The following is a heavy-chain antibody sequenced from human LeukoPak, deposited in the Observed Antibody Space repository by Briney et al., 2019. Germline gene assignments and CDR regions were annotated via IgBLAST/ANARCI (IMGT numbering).Heavy chain of an antibody. CDR2: ISYDGNNK. V-gene: IGHV3-30*03. D-gene: IGHD6-13*01. J-gene: IGHJ4*02. Sequence: GKSLRLSCEASGFTFKNYGMHWVRQAPGKGLEWVAVISYDGNNKYYADSVKGRFTISRDNSKNTLYLQMNSLRGEDTAVYYCARDWGRAAAGVWGYWGQGTLVTVSS. CDR3: ARDWGRAAAGVWGY. CDR1: GFTFKNYG.